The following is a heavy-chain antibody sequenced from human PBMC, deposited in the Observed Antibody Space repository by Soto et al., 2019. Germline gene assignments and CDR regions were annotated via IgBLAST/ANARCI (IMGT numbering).Heavy chain of an antibody. CDR3: AKSPEGNWIYLCCDY. Sequence: GGSLRLSCAASGFTFSSYAMSWVRQAPGKGLEWVSAISGSGGSTYYADSVKGRFTISRDNSKNTLYLQMNSLRAEDTAVYYCAKSPEGNWIYLCCDYWGQGTLVTVSS. V-gene: IGHV3-23*01. CDR2: ISGSGGST. J-gene: IGHJ4*02. D-gene: IGHD1-7*01. CDR1: GFTFSSYA.